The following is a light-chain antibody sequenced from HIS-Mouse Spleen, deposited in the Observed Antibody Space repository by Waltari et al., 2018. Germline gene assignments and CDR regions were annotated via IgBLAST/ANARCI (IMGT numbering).Light chain of an antibody. CDR3: AAGDDSLNGWV. CDR2: SNN. CDR1: SSNIGSNT. Sequence: QSVLTQPPSASGTPGQRVPISCSGSSSNIGSNTVNWYQQLPGTAPKLLIYSNNQRPSGVPDRFSGSKSGTSASLAISGLQSEDEADYYCAAGDDSLNGWVFGGG. V-gene: IGLV1-44*01. J-gene: IGLJ3*02.